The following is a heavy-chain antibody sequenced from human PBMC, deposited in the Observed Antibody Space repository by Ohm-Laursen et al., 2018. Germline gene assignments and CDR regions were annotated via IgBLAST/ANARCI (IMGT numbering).Heavy chain of an antibody. Sequence: PSQTLSLTWAVSGGSFSSADYYWSWIRHHPGKGLEWIGYVSYSENTYYNPSLKSRLLISVDRSKNQFSLKLSSVIAADTAMYYCARHASVTGLDYWGQGTLVTVSS. V-gene: IGHV4-31*11. CDR3: ARHASVTGLDY. D-gene: IGHD6-19*01. J-gene: IGHJ4*02. CDR2: VSYSENT. CDR1: GGSFSSADYY.